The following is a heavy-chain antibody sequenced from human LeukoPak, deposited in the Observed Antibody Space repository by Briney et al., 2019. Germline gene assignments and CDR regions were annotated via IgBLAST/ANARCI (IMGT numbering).Heavy chain of an antibody. V-gene: IGHV3-23*01. CDR2: ISGSGGST. D-gene: IGHD3-22*01. Sequence: GGSLRLSCAASGFTFSSYAMSWVRQAPGKGLEWVSAISGSGGSTYYADSVKGRFTISRDNSKNTLYLQMNSLRAEDTAVYYCAKDSGMVYYYDSSGYAGFDYWGQGSLVTVSS. CDR3: AKDSGMVYYYDSSGYAGFDY. J-gene: IGHJ4*02. CDR1: GFTFSSYA.